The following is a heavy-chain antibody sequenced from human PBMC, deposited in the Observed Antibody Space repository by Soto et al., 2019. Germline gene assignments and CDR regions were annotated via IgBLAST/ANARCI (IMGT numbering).Heavy chain of an antibody. Sequence: SETLSLTCTVSGGSISSGDYYWSWIRQPPGKGLEWIGYIYYSGSTYYNPSLKSRVTISVDTSKNQFSLKLSSVTAADTAVYYWADSPPSRVTIFAYGAQGPRVPASP. CDR1: GGSISSGDYY. J-gene: IGHJ4*02. CDR2: IYYSGST. V-gene: IGHV4-30-4*03. CDR3: ADSPPSRVTIFAY. D-gene: IGHD3-10*02.